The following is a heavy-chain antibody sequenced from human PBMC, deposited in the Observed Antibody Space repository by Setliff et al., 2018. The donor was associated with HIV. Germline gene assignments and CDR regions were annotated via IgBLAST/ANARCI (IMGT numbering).Heavy chain of an antibody. Sequence: NPSETLSLTCDVSGDFITSGHYWAWIRKSPGKNLEWIGSIYYNGLTYDSPSFKGRLTLSVDTSMNQFSLNLTSVTYADTAIYYCAREYSNVFNIVSGIDYWGQGIMVTVSS. CDR1: GDFITSGHY. J-gene: IGHJ3*01. D-gene: IGHD2-15*01. V-gene: IGHV4-38-2*02. CDR2: IYYNGLT. CDR3: AREYSNVFNIVSGIDY.